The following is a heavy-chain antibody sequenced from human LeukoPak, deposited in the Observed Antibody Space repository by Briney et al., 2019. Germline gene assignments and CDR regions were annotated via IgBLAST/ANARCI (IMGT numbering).Heavy chain of an antibody. CDR2: IKQDGSEK. J-gene: IGHJ5*02. CDR3: TRDFDP. V-gene: IGHV3-7*01. CDR1: GLSFCIYW. Sequence: GGSLRLSCVASGLSFCIYWMDWVRQAPGKGLEWVGNIKQDGSEKYYVDSVKGRFTISRDNAKNSLYLDMNSMRVEDTAIYYCTRDFDPWGQGTLVTVSS.